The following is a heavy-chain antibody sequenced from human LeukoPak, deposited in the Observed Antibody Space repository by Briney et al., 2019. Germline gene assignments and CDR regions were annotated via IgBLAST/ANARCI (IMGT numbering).Heavy chain of an antibody. CDR1: GFTFSTYA. J-gene: IGHJ4*02. Sequence: GGSLRLSCAASGFTFSTYAMSWVRQAPGKGLEWVSAISGSAGSRYYAESVKGRFTISRDNSKNTLYLQMNSLRVEDTAVYYCATTSTVVTPSSMWGQGTLVTASS. CDR2: ISGSAGSR. CDR3: ATTSTVVTPSSM. V-gene: IGHV3-23*01. D-gene: IGHD4-23*01.